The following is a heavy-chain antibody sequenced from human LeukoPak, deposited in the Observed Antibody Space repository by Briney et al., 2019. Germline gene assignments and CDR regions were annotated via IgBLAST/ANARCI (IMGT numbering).Heavy chain of an antibody. V-gene: IGHV1-24*01. Sequence: ASVKVSCKASGGTFSSYAISWVRQAPGKGLEWMGGFDPEDGETIYAQKFQGRVTMTEDTSTDTAYIELSSLRSEDTAVYYCATDTYSGSWTDAFDIWGQGTMVTVSS. CDR1: GGTFSSYA. CDR2: FDPEDGET. D-gene: IGHD1-26*01. CDR3: ATDTYSGSWTDAFDI. J-gene: IGHJ3*02.